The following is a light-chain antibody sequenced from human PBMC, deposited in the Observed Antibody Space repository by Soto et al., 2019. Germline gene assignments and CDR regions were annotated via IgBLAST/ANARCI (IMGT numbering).Light chain of an antibody. CDR1: SSNIGRDY. V-gene: IGLV1-47*02. CDR3: AAWDDSVRGVV. J-gene: IGLJ2*01. Sequence: QSVLTQPPSVSGALGQRVTISCSGGSSNIGRDYVYWYQQLPGAAPKLLMYSHNIRPAGVPDRFSASTSGTSASLAISGLRPEDEGDYHCAAWDDSVRGVVFGGGTK. CDR2: SHN.